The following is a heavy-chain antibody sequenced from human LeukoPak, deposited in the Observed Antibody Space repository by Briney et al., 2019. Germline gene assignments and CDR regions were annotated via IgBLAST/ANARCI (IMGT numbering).Heavy chain of an antibody. CDR2: ISSSGSTI. J-gene: IGHJ4*02. Sequence: GGSLRLSCAASGFTFSSYEMNWVSQAPGKGLEWVSYISSSGSTIYYADSVKGRFTISRDNAKNSLYLQMNSLRAEDTAVYYCARGLTYGDLDFWGQGTLVTVSS. CDR1: GFTFSSYE. CDR3: ARGLTYGDLDF. V-gene: IGHV3-48*03. D-gene: IGHD4-17*01.